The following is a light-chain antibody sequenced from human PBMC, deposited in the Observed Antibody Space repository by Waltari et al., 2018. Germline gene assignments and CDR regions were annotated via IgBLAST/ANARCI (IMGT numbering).Light chain of an antibody. CDR3: QSYDTSLSVV. J-gene: IGLJ3*02. CDR2: GST. CDR1: GSNIGAGFD. Sequence: QSVLTQAPSMSGAPGQRVTISCTGSGSNIGAGFDVHWYQQLPRAAPKLLIYGSTSRPVGVPERFFGATSGTSASLVIIGLQPEDEAVYYCQSYDTSLSVVFGGGTKLTVL. V-gene: IGLV1-40*01.